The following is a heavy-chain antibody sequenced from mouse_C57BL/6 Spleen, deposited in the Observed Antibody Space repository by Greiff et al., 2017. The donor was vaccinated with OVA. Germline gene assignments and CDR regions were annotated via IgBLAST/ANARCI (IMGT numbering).Heavy chain of an antibody. J-gene: IGHJ4*01. V-gene: IGHV1-59*01. Sequence: QVQLKQPGAELVRPGTSVKLSCKASGYTFTSYWMHWVKQRPGQGLEWIGVIDPSDSYTNYNQKFKGKATLTVDTSSSTAYMQLSSLTSEDSAVYYCARGITTVVERNAMDYWGQGTSVTVSS. D-gene: IGHD1-1*01. CDR1: GYTFTSYW. CDR3: ARGITTVVERNAMDY. CDR2: IDPSDSYT.